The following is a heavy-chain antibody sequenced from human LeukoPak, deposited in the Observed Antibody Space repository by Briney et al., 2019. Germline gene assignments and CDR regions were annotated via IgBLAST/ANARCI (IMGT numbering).Heavy chain of an antibody. D-gene: IGHD6-13*01. CDR1: GGSISSSSYY. V-gene: IGHV4-39*07. CDR2: IYYSGST. CDR3: ARAVAKYSSSGHFDY. J-gene: IGHJ4*02. Sequence: KPSETLSLTCTVSGGSISSSSYYWGWIRQPPGKGLEWIGSIYYSGSTYYNPSLKSRVTISVDTSKNQFSLKLSSVTAADTAVYYCARAVAKYSSSGHFDYWGQGTLVTVSS.